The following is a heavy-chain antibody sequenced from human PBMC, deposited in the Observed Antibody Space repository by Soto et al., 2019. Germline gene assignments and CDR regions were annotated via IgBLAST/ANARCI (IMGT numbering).Heavy chain of an antibody. CDR2: VFYSGAT. Sequence: SETLSLTCNVSGGPIKTGDYYWNWIRQPPGKGLEWIGYVFYSGATNYSPSLKSRAAISMDTSKNQFSLSLTSVNAADTAVYYCARAGFSYGNLLFWGQGIRVTVSS. CDR1: GGPIKTGDYY. J-gene: IGHJ1*01. D-gene: IGHD3-10*01. V-gene: IGHV4-30-4*01. CDR3: ARAGFSYGNLLF.